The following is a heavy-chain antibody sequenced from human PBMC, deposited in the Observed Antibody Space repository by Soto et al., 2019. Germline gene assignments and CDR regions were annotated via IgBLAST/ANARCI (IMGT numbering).Heavy chain of an antibody. J-gene: IGHJ3*02. D-gene: IGHD1-26*01. CDR1: GFSLSTSGVG. CDR2: IYWDDDK. V-gene: IGHV2-5*02. Sequence: QITLKESGPTLVKPTQTLTLTCTFSGFSLSTSGVGVGWIRQPPGKALEWLALIYWDDDKRYSPSLKSRLTNYKNTSKTQVVLTMTGMEPVDTATYYFARIRRALEPGNAFDIWSQGTMVTVSS. CDR3: ARIRRALEPGNAFDI.